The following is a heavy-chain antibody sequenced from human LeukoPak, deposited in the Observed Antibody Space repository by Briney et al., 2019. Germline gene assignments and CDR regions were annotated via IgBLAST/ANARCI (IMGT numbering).Heavy chain of an antibody. D-gene: IGHD1-1*01. CDR1: GYTFTGYY. CDR2: INPSSGGT. V-gene: IGHV1-2*02. Sequence: ASVTVSCKASGYTFTGYYMHWVRQAPGQGLEWMGWINPSSGGTNYAQKFQGRVTMTRDTTISTAYMEVSRLRSDDTAIYYCAMAESGTPDYWGQGTLVTVSS. J-gene: IGHJ4*02. CDR3: AMAESGTPDY.